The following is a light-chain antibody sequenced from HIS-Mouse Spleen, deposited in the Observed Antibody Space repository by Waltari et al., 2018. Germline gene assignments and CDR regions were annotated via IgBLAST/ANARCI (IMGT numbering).Light chain of an antibody. CDR3: YSTDSSGNHRV. J-gene: IGLJ2*01. CDR1: ALPKKY. CDR2: EDS. Sequence: SYELKQPPSVSVSPGQTARITCSGDALPKKYAYWYQQKSGQAPVLVTYEDSKRPSGIPERFSGSSSGTMATLTISGAQVEDEADYYCYSTDSSGNHRVFGGGTKLTVL. V-gene: IGLV3-10*01.